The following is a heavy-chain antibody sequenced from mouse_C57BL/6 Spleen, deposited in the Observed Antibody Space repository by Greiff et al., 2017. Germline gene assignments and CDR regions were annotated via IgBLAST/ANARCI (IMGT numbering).Heavy chain of an antibody. CDR1: GFTFSSYG. CDR3: ARYDSSFDY. D-gene: IGHD2-4*01. V-gene: IGHV5-6*01. CDR2: ISSGGSYT. J-gene: IGHJ2*01. Sequence: EVMLVESGGDLVKPGGSLKLSCAASGFTFSSYGMSWVRQTPDKRLEWVATISSGGSYTYYPDSVNGRFTISRDNAKNTLYLQMSSLKSEDTAMYYCARYDSSFDYWGQGTTLTVAS.